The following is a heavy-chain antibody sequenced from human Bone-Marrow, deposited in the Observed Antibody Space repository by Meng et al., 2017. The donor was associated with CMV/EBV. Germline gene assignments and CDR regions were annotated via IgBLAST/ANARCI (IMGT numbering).Heavy chain of an antibody. J-gene: IGHJ4*02. Sequence: ASVKVSCKASGYTFTSYDINWVRQATGQGLEWMGWMNPNSGNTGYAQKFQGRVTMTRNTSISTAYMELSRLRSDDTAVYYCAREGDLVGANSEWGQGTLVTVSS. V-gene: IGHV1-8*02. CDR1: GYTFTSYD. CDR2: MNPNSGNT. CDR3: AREGDLVGANSE. D-gene: IGHD1-26*01.